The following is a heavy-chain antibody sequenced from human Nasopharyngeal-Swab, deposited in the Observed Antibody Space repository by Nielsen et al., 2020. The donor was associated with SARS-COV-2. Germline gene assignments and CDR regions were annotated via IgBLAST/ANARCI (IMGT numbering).Heavy chain of an antibody. CDR2: IWYDGSNK. J-gene: IGHJ4*02. D-gene: IGHD3-22*01. CDR1: GVTFSIYG. Sequence: GESLKTSCVASGVTFSIYGMHWVRQAPGKGLEWLASIWYDGSNKYYAGSVKGRFTISRDNSKNTVYLQMNSLRGEDTAVYYCARAPSPDDSSGGGYWGQGTLVTVSS. V-gene: IGHV3-33*01. CDR3: ARAPSPDDSSGGGY.